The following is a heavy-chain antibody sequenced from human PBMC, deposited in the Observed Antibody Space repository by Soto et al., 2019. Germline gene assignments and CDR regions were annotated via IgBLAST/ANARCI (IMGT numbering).Heavy chain of an antibody. CDR1: GYSFTTSG. V-gene: IGHV1-18*01. CDR2: IRTYNGNT. Sequence: QAQLVQSGAEVKQPGASVKVSCKASGYSFTTSGITWVRQAPGQGLEWMGWIRTYNGNTNYAQKLQDRVILTTDTSTSTAYMELRSLSSDDTAVYYCARRLYGDYDYWGQGTLVTVSS. D-gene: IGHD4-17*01. J-gene: IGHJ4*02. CDR3: ARRLYGDYDY.